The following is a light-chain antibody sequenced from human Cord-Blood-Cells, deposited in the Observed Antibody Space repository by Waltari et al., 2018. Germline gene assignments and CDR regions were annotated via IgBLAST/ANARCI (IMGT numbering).Light chain of an antibody. V-gene: IGKV3-15*01. CDR2: GAS. CDR1: QRVSSN. CDR3: QQYNNWPPLT. J-gene: IGKJ4*01. Sequence: EIVMTQTPATLSVSPGVRATLSCRASQRVSSNLAWYQQKPGKAPRLLIYGASTRATGIPARVSGSGSGTEFTLTISSLQSEDFAVYYCQQYNNWPPLTFGGGTKVEIK.